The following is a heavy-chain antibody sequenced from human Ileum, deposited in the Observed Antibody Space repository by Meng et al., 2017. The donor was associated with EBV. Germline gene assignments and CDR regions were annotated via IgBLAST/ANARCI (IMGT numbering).Heavy chain of an antibody. J-gene: IGHJ4*02. CDR3: ARESYSDSSGYYSLDY. CDR2: IHHTEST. D-gene: IGHD3-22*01. Sequence: VQLQGSGPGRGKPSGTLSLTLAVSGGPSSSSNWWSWVRQAPGKGLEWIGEIHHTESTNYNPSLKSRVTISVDKSKNQFSLKLSSVTAADTAVYYCARESYSDSSGYYSLDYWGQGSLVTVSS. V-gene: IGHV4-4*02. CDR1: GGPSSSSNW.